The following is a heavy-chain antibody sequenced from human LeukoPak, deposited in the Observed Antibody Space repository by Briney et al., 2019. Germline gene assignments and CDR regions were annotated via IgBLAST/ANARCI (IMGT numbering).Heavy chain of an antibody. D-gene: IGHD2-2*02. CDR2: IYHSGRT. Sequence: SETLSLTCTLSAYSISSGSYWGWIPQPPGKGLEWIGSIYHSGRTYYNPSLKGPVTISVDTSKNQYSLKLRSVTAADTAVYYCARCSPAAIGAFDIWGQGTMVTVSS. V-gene: IGHV4-38-2*02. CDR1: AYSISSGSY. J-gene: IGHJ3*02. CDR3: ARCSPAAIGAFDI.